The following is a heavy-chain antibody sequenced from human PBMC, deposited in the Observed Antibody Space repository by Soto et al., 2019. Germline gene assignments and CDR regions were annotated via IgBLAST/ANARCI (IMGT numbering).Heavy chain of an antibody. CDR3: ARKLELRGSYYYYYDMDV. Sequence: ASVKGSWKASGYTFTEYYMHWVRQAHGQGLEWMGWINPNSGGTNYAQKFQGRVTMTRDTSISTAYMELSRLRSDDTAVYYCARKLELRGSYYYYYDMDVWGQGTTVTVSS. CDR1: GYTFTEYY. V-gene: IGHV1-2*02. J-gene: IGHJ6*02. D-gene: IGHD1-7*01. CDR2: INPNSGGT.